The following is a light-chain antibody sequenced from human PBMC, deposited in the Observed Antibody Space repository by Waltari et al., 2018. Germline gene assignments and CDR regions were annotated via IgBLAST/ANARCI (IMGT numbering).Light chain of an antibody. Sequence: QSVLKQPPSVSGAPGQRVTISCPGSNSNLGAGYDLHWYQQLPGTAPNLLIVRNSHWHSGVPDRFSGSRSVTSASLASTGLQADDEAIYYCQSYDNTLGVVFGGGTKVTVL. CDR1: NSNLGAGYD. CDR3: QSYDNTLGVV. CDR2: RNS. J-gene: IGLJ2*01. V-gene: IGLV1-40*01.